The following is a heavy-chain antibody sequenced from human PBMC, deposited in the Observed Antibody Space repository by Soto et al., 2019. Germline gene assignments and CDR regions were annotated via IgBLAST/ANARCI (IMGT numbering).Heavy chain of an antibody. J-gene: IGHJ6*02. CDR3: ARGHYSMDV. Sequence: QVQLMQSGGGLVKPGGSLRLSCAASGFMFSEYYMTWIRQTPVRGLEWVAYINTISDTNYADSVRGRFTIYRDNARNSLFLQMNSLRREDSAVYYCARGHYSMDVWGQGTTVTVSS. V-gene: IGHV3-11*03. CDR1: GFMFSEYY. CDR2: INTISDT.